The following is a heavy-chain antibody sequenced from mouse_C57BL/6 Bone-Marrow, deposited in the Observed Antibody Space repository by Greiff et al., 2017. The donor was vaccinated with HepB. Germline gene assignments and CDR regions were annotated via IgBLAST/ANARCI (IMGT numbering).Heavy chain of an antibody. J-gene: IGHJ2*01. CDR2: IFPGSGST. D-gene: IGHD1-1*01. Sequence: QVQLQQSGPELVKPGASVKISCKASGYTFTDYYINWVKQRPGQGLEWIGWIFPGSGSTYYNEKFKGNATLTVDKSSSTAYMLLSSLTSEDSAVYFCARETLYYYGSSYFFDYWGQGTTLTVSS. CDR3: ARETLYYYGSSYFFDY. V-gene: IGHV1-75*01. CDR1: GYTFTDYY.